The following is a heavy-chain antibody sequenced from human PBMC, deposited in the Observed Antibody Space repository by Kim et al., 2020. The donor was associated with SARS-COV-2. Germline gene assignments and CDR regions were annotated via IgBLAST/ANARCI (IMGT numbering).Heavy chain of an antibody. D-gene: IGHD5-12*01. J-gene: IGHJ4*02. V-gene: IGHV1-24*01. CDR3: ATGNPGLTNFDY. Sequence: IYAQKVQGRVTMTEDTSTDTAYMELSSLRSEDTAVYYCATGNPGLTNFDYWGQGTLVTVSS.